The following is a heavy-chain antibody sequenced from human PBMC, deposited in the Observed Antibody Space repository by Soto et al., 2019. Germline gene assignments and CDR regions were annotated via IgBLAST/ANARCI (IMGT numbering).Heavy chain of an antibody. D-gene: IGHD6-13*01. V-gene: IGHV2-5*02. J-gene: IGHJ5*02. Sequence: SGPTLVNPTQTLTLTCTFSGFSLSTSGVGVGWIRQPPGKALEWLALIYWDDDKRYSPSLKSRLTITKDTSKNQVVLTMTNMDPVDTATYYCAHRAAPEPGIAAARYWFDPWGQGTLVTVSS. CDR3: AHRAAPEPGIAAARYWFDP. CDR1: GFSLSTSGVG. CDR2: IYWDDDK.